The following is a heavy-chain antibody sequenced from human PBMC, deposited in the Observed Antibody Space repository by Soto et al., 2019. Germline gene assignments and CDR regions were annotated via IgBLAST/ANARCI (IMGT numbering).Heavy chain of an antibody. CDR2: INPSGGST. Sequence: ASVKVSCKASGYTFTSYYMHWVRQAPGQGLEWMGIINPSGGSTSYAQKFQGRVTMTRDTSTSTVYMELSSLSAEDTAVYYCARDWGYCSSTSCADVRYYYYYYGMDVWRQGTTFTVSS. CDR3: ARDWGYCSSTSCADVRYYYYYYGMDV. V-gene: IGHV1-46*01. CDR1: GYTFTSYY. D-gene: IGHD2-2*01. J-gene: IGHJ6*02.